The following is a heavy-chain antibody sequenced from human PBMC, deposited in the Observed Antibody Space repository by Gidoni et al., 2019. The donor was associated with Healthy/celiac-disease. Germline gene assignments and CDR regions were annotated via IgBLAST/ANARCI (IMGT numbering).Heavy chain of an antibody. V-gene: IGHV4-34*01. CDR3: ASGRVYYDFWSGYGNCDAFDI. CDR2: INHSGST. CDR1: GGSFSGYY. D-gene: IGHD3-3*01. Sequence: QVQLQQWGAGLLKPSETLSLTCAVYGGSFSGYYWGWIRQPPGKGLEWIGEINHSGSTNYNPSLKSRVTISVDTSKNQFSLKLSSVTAADTAVYYCASGRVYYDFWSGYGNCDAFDIWGQGTMVTVSS. J-gene: IGHJ3*02.